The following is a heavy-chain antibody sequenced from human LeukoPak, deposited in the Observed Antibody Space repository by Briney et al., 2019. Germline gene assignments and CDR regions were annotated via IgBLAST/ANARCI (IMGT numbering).Heavy chain of an antibody. V-gene: IGHV1-69*05. CDR1: GGTFSSYA. D-gene: IGHD6-13*01. J-gene: IGHJ4*02. CDR3: ASETISSSWAYYFDS. Sequence: GSSVKVSCKASGGTFSSYAISWVRQAPGQGLEWMGGIIPIFGTANYEQKFQGRVTITTDESTSTAYMELSSLRSEDTAVYYCASETISSSWAYYFDSWGQGTLVTVSS. CDR2: IIPIFGTA.